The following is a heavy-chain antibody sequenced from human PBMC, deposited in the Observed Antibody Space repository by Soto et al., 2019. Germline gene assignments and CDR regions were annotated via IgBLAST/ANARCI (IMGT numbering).Heavy chain of an antibody. Sequence: EVQLVESGGGLVQPGGSLRLSCAASGFTFSSHWMHWVRQAPGKGLVWVSRIETDGSSASYADSVQGRFTISRDNARNTVYLQMNSLRVEDTAVYYCARDRPHNWFDPWGQGTLVTVSS. V-gene: IGHV3-74*01. CDR1: GFTFSSHW. J-gene: IGHJ5*02. CDR2: IETDGSSA. CDR3: ARDRPHNWFDP.